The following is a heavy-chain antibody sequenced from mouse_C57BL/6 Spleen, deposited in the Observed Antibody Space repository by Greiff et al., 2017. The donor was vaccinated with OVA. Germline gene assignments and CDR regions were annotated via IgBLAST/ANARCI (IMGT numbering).Heavy chain of an antibody. CDR1: GFNFKDYY. V-gene: IGHV14-1*01. CDR2: IDPEDGDT. J-gene: IGHJ3*01. CDR3: TRRFSSTGFAY. Sequence: EVQLKESGAELVRPGASVKLPCTASGFNFKDYYMHWVKQRPEQGLEWIGKIDPEDGDTEYAANFQGKATLTADTASNTPYLQLSSLTSEDTAVYYWTRRFSSTGFAYWGQGTLVTVSA.